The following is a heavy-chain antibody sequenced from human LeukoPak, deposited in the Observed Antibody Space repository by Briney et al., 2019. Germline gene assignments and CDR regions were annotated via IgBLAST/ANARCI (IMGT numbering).Heavy chain of an antibody. Sequence: GGSLRLSCAASGFTFSSYGMHWVRQAPGKGLEWVAVIWYDGSNKYYADSVKGRFTISRDNAKNSLYLQMNSLRAEDTAVYYCARTLYYDILTGYSPTPYYFDYWGQGTLVTVSS. CDR3: ARTLYYDILTGYSPTPYYFDY. J-gene: IGHJ4*02. V-gene: IGHV3-33*01. CDR1: GFTFSSYG. D-gene: IGHD3-9*01. CDR2: IWYDGSNK.